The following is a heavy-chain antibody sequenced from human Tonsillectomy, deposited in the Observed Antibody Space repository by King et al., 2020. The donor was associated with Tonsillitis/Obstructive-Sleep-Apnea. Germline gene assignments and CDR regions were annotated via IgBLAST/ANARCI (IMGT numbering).Heavy chain of an antibody. Sequence: VQLVESGGGLVQPGGSLRLSCAASGFTFSNYAMSWVRQAPGKGLEWVSVISGSGGSTYYADSVKGRFTISRDNSKNTLYRQMNSLRAEDTAVYYCAKGVASFGSGWYYFDCWGQGTLVTVSS. V-gene: IGHV3-23*04. CDR2: ISGSGGST. J-gene: IGHJ4*02. CDR3: AKGVASFGSGWYYFDC. D-gene: IGHD6-19*01. CDR1: GFTFSNYA.